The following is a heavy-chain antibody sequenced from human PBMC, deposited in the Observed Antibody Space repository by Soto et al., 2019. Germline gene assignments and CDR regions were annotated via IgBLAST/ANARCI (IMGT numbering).Heavy chain of an antibody. CDR1: GFTFSSYG. CDR2: ISYDGSNK. CDR3: AKERIAVAGTPYFDY. V-gene: IGHV3-30*18. J-gene: IGHJ4*02. Sequence: QVQLVESGGGVVQPGRSLRLSCAASGFTFSSYGMHWVRQAPGKGLEWVAVISYDGSNKYYADSVKGRFTISRDNSKNTLYLQMNSLRAEYTAVYYCAKERIAVAGTPYFDYWGQGTLVTVSS. D-gene: IGHD6-19*01.